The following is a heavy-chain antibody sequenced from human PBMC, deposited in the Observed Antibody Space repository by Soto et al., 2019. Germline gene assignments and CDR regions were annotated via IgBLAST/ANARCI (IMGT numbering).Heavy chain of an antibody. CDR1: GFTFSSYS. V-gene: IGHV3-21*01. J-gene: IGHJ6*02. Sequence: SLRLSCAASGFTFSSYSMNWVRQAPGKGLEWVSSISSSSSYIYYADSVKGRFTISRDNAKNSLYLQMNSLRAEDTAVYYCARDSSGWYYYYGMDVWGQGTTVTVSS. CDR3: ARDSSGWYYYYGMDV. CDR2: ISSSSSYI. D-gene: IGHD6-19*01.